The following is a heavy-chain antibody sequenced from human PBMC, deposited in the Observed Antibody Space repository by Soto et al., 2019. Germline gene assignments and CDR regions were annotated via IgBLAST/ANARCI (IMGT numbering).Heavy chain of an antibody. J-gene: IGHJ6*03. D-gene: IGHD6-25*01. Sequence: GESLKISCAASGFTFSSYAMSWVRQAPGKGLEWVSAISGSGGSTYYADSVKGRFTISRDNSKNTLYLQMNSLRAEDTAVYYCAAGKSNYYYYYMDVWGKGTTVTVSS. V-gene: IGHV3-23*01. CDR3: AAGKSNYYYYYMDV. CDR2: ISGSGGST. CDR1: GFTFSSYA.